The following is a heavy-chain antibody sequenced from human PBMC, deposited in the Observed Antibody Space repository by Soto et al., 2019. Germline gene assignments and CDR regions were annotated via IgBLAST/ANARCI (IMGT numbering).Heavy chain of an antibody. Sequence: QAQLVQSGAEVKKPGASVKVSCKASGYTFTSYDINWVRQAPGQGLEWLGWMDPNSGSTGYEQNFQGRVTMTRNISINTAHMELSSLRSEDTAVYYCARERKFDFWRKGLDVWGQGTTVTVSS. CDR1: GYTFTSYD. D-gene: IGHD3-3*01. J-gene: IGHJ6*02. V-gene: IGHV1-8*01. CDR3: ARERKFDFWRKGLDV. CDR2: MDPNSGST.